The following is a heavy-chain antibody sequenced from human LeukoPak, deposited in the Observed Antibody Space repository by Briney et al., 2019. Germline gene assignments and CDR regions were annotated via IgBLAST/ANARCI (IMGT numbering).Heavy chain of an antibody. CDR2: INDSGRT. CDR3: ARRWNYGRNYYIDV. CDR1: GGSFSNYY. Sequence: SETLSLTCAVYGGSFSNYYWSWIRQTPGKGMEWIGEINDSGRTNYNPSLMSRVTVSVDTSKNQFPLRLTSVTATDTAVYYCARRWNYGRNYYIDVWGKGATVSVSS. V-gene: IGHV4-34*01. D-gene: IGHD1-7*01. J-gene: IGHJ6*03.